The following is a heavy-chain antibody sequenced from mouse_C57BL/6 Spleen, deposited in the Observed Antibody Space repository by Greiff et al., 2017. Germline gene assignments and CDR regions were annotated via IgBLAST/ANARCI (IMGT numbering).Heavy chain of an antibody. CDR1: GYAFSSSW. D-gene: IGHD4-1*01. CDR2: IYPGDGDT. CDR3: ARERLTGTAYYYAMDY. J-gene: IGHJ4*01. Sequence: VKLVESGPELVKPGASVKISCKASGYAFSSSWMNWVKQRPGKGLEWIGRIYPGDGDTNYNGKFKGKATLTADKSSSTAYMQLSSLTSEDSAVYFCARERLTGTAYYYAMDYWGQGTSVTVSS. V-gene: IGHV1-82*01.